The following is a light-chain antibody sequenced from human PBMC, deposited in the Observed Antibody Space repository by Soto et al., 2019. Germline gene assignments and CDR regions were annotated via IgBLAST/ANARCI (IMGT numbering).Light chain of an antibody. Sequence: EIVLTQSPGTLSLSPGERATLSCRASQSVSGNLLAWYQEKPGQAPRLLIFGASSRATGIPDRFSGSGSGTDFTLTISRLEPEDFAVYYCRQYGRSLEFAFGGGTKVEIK. CDR3: RQYGRSLEFA. V-gene: IGKV3-20*01. CDR1: QSVSGNL. J-gene: IGKJ4*01. CDR2: GAS.